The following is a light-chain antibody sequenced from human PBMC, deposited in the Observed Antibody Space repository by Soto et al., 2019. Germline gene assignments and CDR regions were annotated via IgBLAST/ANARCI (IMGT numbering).Light chain of an antibody. Sequence: EIVMTQSPATLSVSPGERATLSCRASQSVSTNLAWYRQKPGQAPRLLIYGASNRASGIPARFSGSGSGTEFTLTISSLQSEDFAVYYCQQYDNWSPVTFGQGTRLEIK. CDR1: QSVSTN. CDR2: GAS. CDR3: QQYDNWSPVT. J-gene: IGKJ2*01. V-gene: IGKV3-15*01.